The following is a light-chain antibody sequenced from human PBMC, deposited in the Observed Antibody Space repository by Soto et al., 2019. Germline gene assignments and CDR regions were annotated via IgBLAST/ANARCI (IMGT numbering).Light chain of an antibody. V-gene: IGKV3-20*01. CDR3: QQFSSYPLT. CDR1: QSVSSSY. CDR2: GAS. J-gene: IGKJ4*01. Sequence: EIVLTQSPCTLSLSPGERATLSCRASQSVSSSYLAWYQHKPGQAPRLLIYGASSRATGIPDRFSGSGSGTDFTLTISRLEPEDFAVYYCQQFSSYPLTFGGGTKVDIK.